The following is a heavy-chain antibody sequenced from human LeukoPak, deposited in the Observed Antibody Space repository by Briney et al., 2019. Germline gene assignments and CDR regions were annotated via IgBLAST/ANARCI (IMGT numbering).Heavy chain of an antibody. D-gene: IGHD2-2*01. V-gene: IGHV3-23*01. CDR2: ISGSGSGGST. CDR1: GLTFSSYG. CDR3: AKSFRSTSLDY. Sequence: PGGSLRLSCAASGLTFSSYGMSWVRQAPGKGLEWVSGISGSGSGGSTYYADSVKGRFTISRDNSKNTLYLQMNSLRAGDTAVYYCAKSFRSTSLDYWGQGTLVTVSS. J-gene: IGHJ4*02.